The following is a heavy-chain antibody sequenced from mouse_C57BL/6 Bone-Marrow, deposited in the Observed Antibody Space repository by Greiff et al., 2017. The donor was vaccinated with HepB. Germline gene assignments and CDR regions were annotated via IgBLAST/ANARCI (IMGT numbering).Heavy chain of an antibody. CDR2: IWRGGST. CDR1: GFSLTSYG. D-gene: IGHD1-1*01. J-gene: IGHJ4*01. V-gene: IGHV2-5*01. CDR3: AKIGDYGSRGDAMDY. Sequence: VQLQQSGPGLVQPSQSLSITCTVSGFSLTSYGVHWVRQSPGKGLEWLGVIWRGGSTDYNAAFMSRLSITKDNSKSQVFFKMNSLQADDTAIYYCAKIGDYGSRGDAMDYWGQGTSVTVSS.